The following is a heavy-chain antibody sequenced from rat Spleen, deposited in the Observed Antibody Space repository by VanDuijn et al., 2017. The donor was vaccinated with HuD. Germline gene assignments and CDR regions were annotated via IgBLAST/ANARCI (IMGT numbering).Heavy chain of an antibody. CDR1: GYSITSSYR. D-gene: IGHD1-10*01. CDR2: INSAGST. V-gene: IGHV3-3*01. Sequence: EVQLQESGPGLVKPSQSLSLTCSVTGYSITSSYRWNWIRKFPGNKLEWMGYINSAGSTNYNPSLRSRISITRETSKNQFFLQVNSVTTEDTATYYCARWNNYAAHWGQGTLVTVSS. J-gene: IGHJ3*01. CDR3: ARWNNYAAH.